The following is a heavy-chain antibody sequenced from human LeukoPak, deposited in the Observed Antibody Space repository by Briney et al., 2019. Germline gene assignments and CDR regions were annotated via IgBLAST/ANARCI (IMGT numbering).Heavy chain of an antibody. CDR3: ARIAEYHLSYYFDY. CDR2: ISAYNGDT. V-gene: IGHV1-18*01. D-gene: IGHD2-2*01. Sequence: ASVKVSCKASGFIFSSYGITWVRQAPGQGLEWMGWISAYNGDTKSVQNVQGRLTMTTDTYTTTAYMELRSLRSDDTAVYYCARIAEYHLSYYFDYWGQGTLVTVSS. CDR1: GFIFSSYG. J-gene: IGHJ4*02.